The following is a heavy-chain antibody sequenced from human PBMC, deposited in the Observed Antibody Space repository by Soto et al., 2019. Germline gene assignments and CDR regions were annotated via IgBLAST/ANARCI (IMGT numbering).Heavy chain of an antibody. Sequence: GASVKVSCKASGYTFTSYGISWVRQAPGQGLEWMGWISAYNGNTNYAQKLQGRVTMTTDTSTSTAYMELRSLRSDDTAVYYCARDNLGQYYDFWSGYYRGYSGYETSDAFDIWGQGTMVTVSS. CDR1: GYTFTSYG. CDR2: ISAYNGNT. CDR3: ARDNLGQYYDFWSGYYRGYSGYETSDAFDI. D-gene: IGHD3-3*01. J-gene: IGHJ3*02. V-gene: IGHV1-18*01.